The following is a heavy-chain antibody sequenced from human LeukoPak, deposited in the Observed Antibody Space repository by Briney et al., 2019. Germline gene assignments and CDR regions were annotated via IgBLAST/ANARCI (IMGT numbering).Heavy chain of an antibody. CDR2: IYYSGST. CDR3: ARATQYYRSAFDI. J-gene: IGHJ3*02. V-gene: IGHV4-39*07. D-gene: IGHD3-10*01. Sequence: PSETLSLTCTVSGGSISSSSYYWGWIRQPPGKGLEWIGSIYYSGSTYYNPSLKSRVTISVDTSKNQFSLKLSSVTAADTAVYYCARATQYYRSAFDIWGQGTMVTVSS. CDR1: GGSISSSSYY.